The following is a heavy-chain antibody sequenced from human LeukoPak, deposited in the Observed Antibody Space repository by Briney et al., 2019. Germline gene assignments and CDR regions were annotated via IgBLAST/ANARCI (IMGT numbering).Heavy chain of an antibody. J-gene: IGHJ5*02. CDR2: ISYDGSNK. CDR3: ARVTPGGAMLRGLIGNWFDP. D-gene: IGHD3-10*01. V-gene: IGHV3-30-3*01. Sequence: GGSLRLSCTDSGFTFSNYAMHWVRQAPGEGLQWVAVISYDGSNKYYADSVKGRFTISRDNSENTLYLQMNSLRIEDTAVYYCARVTPGGAMLRGLIGNWFDPWGQGTLVTVSS. CDR1: GFTFSNYA.